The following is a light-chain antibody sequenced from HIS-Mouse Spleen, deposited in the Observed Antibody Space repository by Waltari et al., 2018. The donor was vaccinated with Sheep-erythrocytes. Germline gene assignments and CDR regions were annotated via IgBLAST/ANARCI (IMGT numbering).Light chain of an antibody. CDR2: EGS. V-gene: IGLV2-23*01. J-gene: IGLJ3*02. Sequence: QSALTQPPSASGSPGQSVTISCTGTSSDVGSYNLVSWYQQHPGKAPKPMIYEGSRGPSGVSNRFSGSKSGNTASLTISGLQAEDEADYYCCSYAGSSTWVFGGGTKLTVL. CDR1: SSDVGSYNL. CDR3: CSYAGSSTWV.